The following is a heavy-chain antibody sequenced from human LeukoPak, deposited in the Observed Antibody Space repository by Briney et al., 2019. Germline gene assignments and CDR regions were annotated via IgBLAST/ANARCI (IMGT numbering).Heavy chain of an antibody. CDR3: ARQGGTLYGY. Sequence: GGSLKISCKGPGYLFTSYWISWVRQMPGKGLEWMGRIDPSDSYTNYSPSFQGHVTISADKSISSAYLQWSSLKASDTAMYYCARQGGTLYGYWGQGTLVTVSS. CDR2: IDPSDSYT. D-gene: IGHD2/OR15-2a*01. V-gene: IGHV5-10-1*01. J-gene: IGHJ4*02. CDR1: GYLFTSYW.